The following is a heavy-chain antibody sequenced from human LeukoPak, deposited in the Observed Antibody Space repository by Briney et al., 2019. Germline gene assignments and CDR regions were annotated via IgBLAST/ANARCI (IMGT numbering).Heavy chain of an antibody. CDR3: ASGSSKDYYYYYYMDV. D-gene: IGHD6-19*01. CDR2: IIPIFGTA. V-gene: IGHV1-69*06. J-gene: IGHJ6*03. CDR1: GGTFSSYA. Sequence: SVKVSCKASGGTFSSYAISWVRQAPGQGLEWMGGIIPIFGTANYAQKFQGRVTITADKSTSTAYMELSGLRSEDTAVYYCASGSSKDYYYYYYMDVWGKGTTVTISS.